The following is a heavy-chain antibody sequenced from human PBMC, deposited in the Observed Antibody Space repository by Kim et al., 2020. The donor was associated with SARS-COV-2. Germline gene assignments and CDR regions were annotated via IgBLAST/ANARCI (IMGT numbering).Heavy chain of an antibody. CDR2: IYYSGST. V-gene: IGHV4-59*08. Sequence: SETLSLTCTVSGGSISSYYWSWIRQPPGKGLEWIGYIYYSGSTNYNPSLKSRVTISVDTSKNQFSLKLSSVTAADTAVYYCARTPPTDTKIRFLEWSPWMGIDYWGQGTLVTVSS. D-gene: IGHD3-3*01. CDR1: GGSISSYY. CDR3: ARTPPTDTKIRFLEWSPWMGIDY. J-gene: IGHJ4*02.